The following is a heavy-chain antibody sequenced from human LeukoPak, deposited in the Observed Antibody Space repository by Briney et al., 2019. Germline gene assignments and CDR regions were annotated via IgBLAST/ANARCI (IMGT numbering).Heavy chain of an antibody. CDR3: ASQLAPRTGWFDP. Sequence: GSLRLSCAASGFTFSSYSMNWVRQAPGKGLEWVSSISSSSSYIYYADSVRGRFTISRDNAKNSLYLQVNSLRAEDTAVYYCASQLAPRTGWFDPWGQGTLVTVSS. CDR1: GFTFSSYS. D-gene: IGHD6-6*01. V-gene: IGHV3-21*01. J-gene: IGHJ5*02. CDR2: ISSSSSYI.